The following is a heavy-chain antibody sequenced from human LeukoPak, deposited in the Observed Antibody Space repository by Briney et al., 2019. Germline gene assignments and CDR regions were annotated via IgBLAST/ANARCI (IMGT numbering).Heavy chain of an antibody. CDR3: VRQADSSDWYYFDY. CDR2: IYPDDSDT. CDR1: GYDFTNYW. V-gene: IGHV5-51*01. J-gene: IGHJ4*02. D-gene: IGHD6-19*01. Sequence: GEALKISCQGSGYDFTNYWIGWVRQMPGKGLEWMAIIYPDDSDTKYNPSFQGQVTISSDKSISTAYLQWSSLKASDTAIYYCVRQADSSDWYYFDYWGPGTRVTVTS.